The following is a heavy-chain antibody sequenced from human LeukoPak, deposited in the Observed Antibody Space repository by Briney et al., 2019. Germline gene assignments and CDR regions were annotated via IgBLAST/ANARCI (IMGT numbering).Heavy chain of an antibody. Sequence: SETLSLTCAVYGGSFSGYYWSWIRQPPGKGLEWIGEINHSGRTNYNPSHKSRITISVDTSKNQFSLKLSSVTAADTAVYYCAREIAARPLHPCWFDPWGQGTLVTVSS. CDR3: AREIAARPLHPCWFDP. CDR2: INHSGRT. J-gene: IGHJ5*02. D-gene: IGHD6-6*01. CDR1: GGSFSGYY. V-gene: IGHV4-34*01.